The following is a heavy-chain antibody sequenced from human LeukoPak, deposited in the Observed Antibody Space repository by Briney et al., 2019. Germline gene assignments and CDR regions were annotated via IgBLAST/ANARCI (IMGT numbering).Heavy chain of an antibody. CDR1: GGSFSGYY. Sequence: PSETLSLTCAVYGGSFSGYYWSCIRQPPGKGLEWIGEINHSGSTNYNPSLKSRVTISVDTSKNQFSLKLSSVTAADTAVYYCRGSGDSDYWGQGTLVTVSS. CDR3: RGSGDSDY. J-gene: IGHJ4*02. CDR2: INHSGST. D-gene: IGHD3-10*01. V-gene: IGHV4-34*01.